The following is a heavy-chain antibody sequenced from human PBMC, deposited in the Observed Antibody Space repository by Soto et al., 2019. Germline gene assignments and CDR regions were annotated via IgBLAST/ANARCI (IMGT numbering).Heavy chain of an antibody. CDR1: GFTFSDYY. CDR3: ARGWIQEANWFDP. J-gene: IGHJ5*02. V-gene: IGHV3-11*06. CDR2: ISSSSSYT. D-gene: IGHD5-18*01. Sequence: GGSLRLSCAASGFTFSDYYMSWIRQAPGKGLEWVSYISSSSSYTNYADSVKGRFTISRDNAKNSLYLQMNSLRAEDTAVYYCARGWIQEANWFDPWGQGTLVTVSS.